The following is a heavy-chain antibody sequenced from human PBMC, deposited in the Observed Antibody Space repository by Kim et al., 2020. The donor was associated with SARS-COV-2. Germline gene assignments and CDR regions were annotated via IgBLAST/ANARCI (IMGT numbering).Heavy chain of an antibody. Sequence: YNPSLRSRVTIPVDTSKIQCSLKLSTETAADTAVYYCARRILYYYYYMDVWGKGTTVTVSS. V-gene: IGHV4-39*01. CDR3: ARRILYYYYYMDV. J-gene: IGHJ6*03.